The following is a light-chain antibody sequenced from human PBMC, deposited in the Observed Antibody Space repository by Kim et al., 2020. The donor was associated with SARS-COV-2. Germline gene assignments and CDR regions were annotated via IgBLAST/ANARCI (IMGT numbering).Light chain of an antibody. Sequence: SDSVGDRVTITCRASQDIGSALAWYQQKTGKAPKLLIYDASSLEGGVPSRFTGSGSGTDFTLTISSLQPEDFATYYCQQFINYPRTFGQGTKLEI. CDR1: QDIGSA. J-gene: IGKJ1*01. V-gene: IGKV1D-13*01. CDR2: DAS. CDR3: QQFINYPRT.